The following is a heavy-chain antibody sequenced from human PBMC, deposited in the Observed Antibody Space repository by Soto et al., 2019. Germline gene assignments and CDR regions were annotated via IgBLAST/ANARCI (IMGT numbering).Heavy chain of an antibody. D-gene: IGHD3-22*01. CDR1: GYTFTSYG. V-gene: IGHV1-69*13. CDR2: IIPIFGTA. J-gene: IGHJ3*02. Sequence: SVKVSCKASGYTFTSYGISWVRQAPGQGLEWMGGIIPIFGTANYAQKFQGRVTITADESTSTAYMELSSLRSEDTAVYYCARGTRGSYDSSGYYLYDAFDIWGQGTMVTVSS. CDR3: ARGTRGSYDSSGYYLYDAFDI.